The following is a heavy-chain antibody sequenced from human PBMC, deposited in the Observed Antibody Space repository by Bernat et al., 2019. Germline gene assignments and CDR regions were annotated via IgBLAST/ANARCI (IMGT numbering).Heavy chain of an antibody. V-gene: IGHV3-33*01. J-gene: IGHJ4*02. CDR1: GFTFSSYG. D-gene: IGHD2-15*01. Sequence: QVQLVESGGGVVQPGRSLRLSCAASGFTFSSYGMHWVRQAPGKGLEWVAVIWYDGSNKYYADSVKGRFTISRDNSKNTLYLQMNSLRAEDTAVYYCESAKRDIVVVVAAGADYWGQGTLVTVSS. CDR3: ESAKRDIVVVVAAGADY. CDR2: IWYDGSNK.